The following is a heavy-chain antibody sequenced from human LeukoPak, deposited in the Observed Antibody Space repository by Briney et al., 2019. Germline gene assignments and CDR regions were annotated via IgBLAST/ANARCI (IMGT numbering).Heavy chain of an antibody. CDR2: ISTSSSYI. J-gene: IGHJ4*02. CDR1: GFTFSSYS. CDR3: ARVTRGGYDGYFDY. V-gene: IGHV3-21*01. Sequence: GGSLRLSCAASGFTFSSYSMNWVRQAPGKRLEWVSFISTSSSYIYYADSLKGRFTISRDNATKSLYLQINSLRAEDTAVYYCARVTRGGYDGYFDYWGQGTLVTVSS. D-gene: IGHD5-12*01.